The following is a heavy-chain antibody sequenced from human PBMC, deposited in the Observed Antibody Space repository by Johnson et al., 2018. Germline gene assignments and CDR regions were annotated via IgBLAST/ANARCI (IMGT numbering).Heavy chain of an antibody. CDR2: MSYDGSNK. CDR1: GFTVSSYG. V-gene: IGHV3-30*18. D-gene: IGHD6-13*01. Sequence: VQLVETGGGVVQPGRSLGLSCAVSGFTVSSYGMHWVRQAPGKGLEWVAVMSYDGSNKYYADSVKGRFTISRDNSKNTLYLQRNSLRAEDTAVYYCAKDNLPGIAEIDYSYGMDVWGQGTTVTVSS. J-gene: IGHJ6*02. CDR3: AKDNLPGIAEIDYSYGMDV.